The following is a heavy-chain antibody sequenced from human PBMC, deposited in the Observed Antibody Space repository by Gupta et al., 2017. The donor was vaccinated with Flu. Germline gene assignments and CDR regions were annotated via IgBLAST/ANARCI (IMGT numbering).Heavy chain of an antibody. V-gene: IGHV4-39*01. Sequence: YYWGWIRQPPGKGLEWMGTIYYGGTTYYNPALKSRVTMSVDTSKIQSFLKLSSVTAADTAVYYCARGDFWSAYYPDKPPDYWGQGTLVTVSS. J-gene: IGHJ4*02. CDR1: YY. CDR2: IYYGGTT. CDR3: ARGDFWSAYYPDKPPDY. D-gene: IGHD3-3*01.